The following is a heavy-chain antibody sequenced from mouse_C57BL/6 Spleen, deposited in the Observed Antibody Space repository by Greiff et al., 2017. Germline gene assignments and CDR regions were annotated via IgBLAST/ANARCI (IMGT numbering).Heavy chain of an antibody. V-gene: IGHV1-80*01. CDR3: ARGQFPLYYGKRYYAMDD. CDR1: GYAFSSYW. Sequence: QVQLKQSGAELVKPGASVKISCKASGYAFSSYWMNWVKQRPGKGLEWIGQIYPGDGDTNYNGKFKGKATLTADKSSSTAYLQLSSLTSEDSAVYFCARGQFPLYYGKRYYAMDDWGQGTSVTVSS. D-gene: IGHD1-1*01. CDR2: IYPGDGDT. J-gene: IGHJ4*01.